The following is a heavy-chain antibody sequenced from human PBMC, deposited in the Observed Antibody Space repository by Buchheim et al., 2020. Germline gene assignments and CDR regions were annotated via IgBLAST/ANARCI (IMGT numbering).Heavy chain of an antibody. D-gene: IGHD6-6*01. J-gene: IGHJ5*02. Sequence: VQLVESGGGVVQPGRSLRLSCAASGFTFSSQAMSWVRQAPGKGLEWVSSISGSGGSTYYADSVKGRFTISRDSSKNTLYLQMNSLRAEDTAVYYWANAVGKIPARPWFDPWGQGTL. CDR2: ISGSGGST. V-gene: IGHV3-23*04. CDR1: GFTFSSQA. CDR3: ANAVGKIPARPWFDP.